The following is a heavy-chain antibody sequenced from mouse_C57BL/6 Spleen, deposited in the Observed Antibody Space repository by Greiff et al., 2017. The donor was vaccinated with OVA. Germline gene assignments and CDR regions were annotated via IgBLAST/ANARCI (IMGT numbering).Heavy chain of an antibody. CDR2: IWRGGST. Sequence: QVQLQQSGPGLVQPSQSLSITCTVSGFSLTSYGVHWVRQSPGKGLEWLGVIWRGGSTDYNAAFMSRLSITKDNSKSQVFFKMHSLQADDTAIYYCAKKGDYDASYAMDYWGQGTAVTVSS. CDR3: AKKGDYDASYAMDY. D-gene: IGHD2-4*01. J-gene: IGHJ4*01. CDR1: GFSLTSYG. V-gene: IGHV2-5*01.